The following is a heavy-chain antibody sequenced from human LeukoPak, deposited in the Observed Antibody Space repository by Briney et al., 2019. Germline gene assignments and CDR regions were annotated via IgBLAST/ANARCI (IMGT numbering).Heavy chain of an antibody. CDR2: MNPNSGNT. D-gene: IGHD3-16*02. Sequence: ASVKVSCKASVYTFTSYDINWVRQATGQGLEWMGWMNPNSGNTGYAQKFQGRVTMTRNTSISTAYMELSSLRSEDTAVYYCARLFDYVWGSYRPWGQGTLVTVSS. CDR3: ARLFDYVWGSYRP. V-gene: IGHV1-8*01. J-gene: IGHJ5*02. CDR1: VYTFTSYD.